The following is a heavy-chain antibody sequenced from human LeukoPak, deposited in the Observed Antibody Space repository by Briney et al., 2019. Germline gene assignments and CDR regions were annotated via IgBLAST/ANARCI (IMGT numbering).Heavy chain of an antibody. V-gene: IGHV4-34*01. CDR1: GGSFSGYY. CDR3: ARAAGGALFDY. Sequence: PSETLSLTCAVYGGSFSGYYWSWIRQPPGKGLEWIGEINHSGSTNYNPSLKSRVTISVDTSKNQFSLKLSSVTAADTAVYYCARAAGGALFDYWGQGTLVTVSS. J-gene: IGHJ4*02. D-gene: IGHD3-16*01. CDR2: INHSGST.